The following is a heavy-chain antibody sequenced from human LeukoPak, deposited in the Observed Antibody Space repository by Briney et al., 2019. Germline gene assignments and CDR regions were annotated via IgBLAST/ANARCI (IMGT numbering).Heavy chain of an antibody. Sequence: PSETLSLTCTVSGGSISSGGYYWSWIRQHPGKGLEWIGYIYYSGSTYYSPSLKSRVTISVDTSKNQFSLKLSSVTAADTAVYYCARARRDGYNPLDYYFDYWGQGTLVTVSS. CDR2: IYYSGST. V-gene: IGHV4-31*03. CDR1: GGSISSGGYY. CDR3: ARARRDGYNPLDYYFDY. J-gene: IGHJ4*02. D-gene: IGHD5-12*01.